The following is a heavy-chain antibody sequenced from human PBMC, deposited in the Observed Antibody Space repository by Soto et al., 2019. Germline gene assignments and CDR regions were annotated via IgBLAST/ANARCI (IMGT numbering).Heavy chain of an antibody. D-gene: IGHD3-3*01. V-gene: IGHV4-39*01. CDR2: IYYSGST. Sequence: SETLSLTCTVSGGSISSSSYYWGWIRQPPGKGLEWIGSIYYSGSTYYNPSLKSRVTISVDTSQNQFSLKLSSVTAADTAVYYCARQTTYYDFWSGYYRRNWFDPWGQGTLVTVSS. CDR1: GGSISSSSYY. CDR3: ARQTTYYDFWSGYYRRNWFDP. J-gene: IGHJ5*02.